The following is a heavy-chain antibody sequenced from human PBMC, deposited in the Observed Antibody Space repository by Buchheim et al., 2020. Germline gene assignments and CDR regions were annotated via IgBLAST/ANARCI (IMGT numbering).Heavy chain of an antibody. D-gene: IGHD2-21*02. CDR1: GGTFSSYT. CDR3: AGGDDGAYNWFDP. J-gene: IGHJ5*02. CDR2: IIPILGIA. V-gene: IGHV1-69*02. Sequence: QVQLVQSGAEVKKPGSSVKVSCKASGGTFSSYTISWVRQAPGQGLEWMGRIIPILGIANYAQKFQGRVTITAAKSTSTADMELSSLRSEDTAVYYCAGGDDGAYNWFDPWGQGTL.